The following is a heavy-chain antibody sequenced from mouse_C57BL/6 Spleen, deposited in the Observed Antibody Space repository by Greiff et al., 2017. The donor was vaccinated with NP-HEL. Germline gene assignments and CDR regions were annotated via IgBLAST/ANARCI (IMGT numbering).Heavy chain of an antibody. Sequence: QVQLQQSGAELVRPGASVKLSCKASGYTFTDYYINWVKQRPGQGLEWIARIYPGSGNTYYNEKFKGKATLTAENSSSAAYMQLSSLTSADSAVYFCARSHYYGSSCAWFAYWGQGTLVTVSA. V-gene: IGHV1-76*01. J-gene: IGHJ3*01. CDR3: ARSHYYGSSCAWFAY. CDR1: GYTFTDYY. D-gene: IGHD1-1*01. CDR2: IYPGSGNT.